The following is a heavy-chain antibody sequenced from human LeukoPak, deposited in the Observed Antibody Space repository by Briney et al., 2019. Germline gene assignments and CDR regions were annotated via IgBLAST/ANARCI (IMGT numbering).Heavy chain of an antibody. CDR3: ARDLSGVTGYTYGRGIDY. CDR2: ITSDGSST. V-gene: IGHV3-74*03. CDR1: GFTFSNYW. Sequence: GGSLRLSCAASGFTFSNYWMHWVRQPPGKGLVWVARITSDGSSTTYAESVKGRFTISRDNAKTSLYLQMNSLRAEDTAVYYCARDLSGVTGYTYGRGIDYWGQGTLVTVSS. D-gene: IGHD5-18*01. J-gene: IGHJ4*02.